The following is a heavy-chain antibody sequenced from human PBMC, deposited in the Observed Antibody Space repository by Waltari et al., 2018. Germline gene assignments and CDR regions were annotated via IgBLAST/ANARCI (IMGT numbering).Heavy chain of an antibody. CDR3: ASSPEWLPLDY. D-gene: IGHD3-3*01. CDR2: IYYSGST. Sequence: QLQLQESGPGLVKPSETLSLTCTVSGGSISSSSYDWGWSRQPPVKGLEWIGSIYYSGSTYYNPSLKSRVTISVDTSKNQFSLKLSSVTAADTAVYYCASSPEWLPLDYWGQGTLVTVSS. CDR1: GGSISSSSYD. J-gene: IGHJ4*02. V-gene: IGHV4-39*01.